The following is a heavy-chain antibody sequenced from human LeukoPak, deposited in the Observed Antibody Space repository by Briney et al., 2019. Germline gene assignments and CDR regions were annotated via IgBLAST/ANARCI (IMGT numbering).Heavy chain of an antibody. J-gene: IGHJ4*02. V-gene: IGHV4-59*01. CDR1: GGAIISYY. CDR2: IHYSGNT. CDR3: ARSGTVTNFDY. D-gene: IGHD4-17*01. Sequence: SETLSLTCTVSGGAIISYYGSWIRQPPGKGLEWIAYIHYSGNTNYSPSLKSRVTISVDTSKNQFSLRLTSVTAADTAVYYCARSGTVTNFDYWGQGTLVSVSS.